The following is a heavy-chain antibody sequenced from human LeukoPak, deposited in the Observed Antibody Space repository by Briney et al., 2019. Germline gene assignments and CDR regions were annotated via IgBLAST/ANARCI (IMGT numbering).Heavy chain of an antibody. V-gene: IGHV3-30-3*01. CDR3: AREGSSWLYYFDY. Sequence: GGSLRLSCAASGFTFSSYAMHWVRQAPGKGLEWVAVISYDGSNKYYADSVKGRFTISRDNSKNTLYLQMNSLRAEDTAVYYCAREGSSWLYYFDYWGQGTLVTVSS. CDR1: GFTFSSYA. CDR2: ISYDGSNK. J-gene: IGHJ4*02. D-gene: IGHD6-13*01.